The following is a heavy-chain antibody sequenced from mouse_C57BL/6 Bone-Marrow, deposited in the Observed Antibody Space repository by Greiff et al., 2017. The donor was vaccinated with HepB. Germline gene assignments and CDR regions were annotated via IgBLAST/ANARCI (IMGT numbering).Heavy chain of an antibody. J-gene: IGHJ4*01. D-gene: IGHD3-2*02. V-gene: IGHV1-69*01. CDR1: GYTFTSYW. CDR3: ARRLQAMDY. CDR2: IDPSDSYT. Sequence: VQLQQSGAELVMPGASVKLSCKASGYTFTSYWMHWVKQRPGQGLEWIGEIDPSDSYTNYNQKFKGKSTLTVDKSSSTAYMQLSSLTSEDSAVYYCARRLQAMDYWGQGTSVTVSS.